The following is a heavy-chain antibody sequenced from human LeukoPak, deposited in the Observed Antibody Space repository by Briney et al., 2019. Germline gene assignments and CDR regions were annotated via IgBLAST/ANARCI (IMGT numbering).Heavy chain of an antibody. CDR1: GGSFSGYY. D-gene: IGHD2-15*01. V-gene: IGHV4-34*01. Sequence: SETLSLTCAVYGGSFSGYYWSWIRQPPGKGLEWIGEINHSGSTNYNPSLKSRVTISVDTSKNQFSLKLSSVTAADTGVYYRARPLGYNWFDPWGQETLVTVSS. CDR3: ARPLGYNWFDP. CDR2: INHSGST. J-gene: IGHJ5*02.